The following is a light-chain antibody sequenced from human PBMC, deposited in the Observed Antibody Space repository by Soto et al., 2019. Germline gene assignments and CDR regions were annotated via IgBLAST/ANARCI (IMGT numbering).Light chain of an antibody. CDR1: SGHSNYA. J-gene: IGLJ2*01. CDR3: QNWGSGIVV. V-gene: IGLV4-69*01. CDR2: LNSDGSH. Sequence: QPVLTQSPSASASLGASVKLTCTLSSGHSNYAISWHQQQSEKGPRYLMKLNSDGSHSKGDGIPDRFSGSSSGAERYLTIASLQSEEAADYYCQNWGSGIVVFGGGTKVTVL.